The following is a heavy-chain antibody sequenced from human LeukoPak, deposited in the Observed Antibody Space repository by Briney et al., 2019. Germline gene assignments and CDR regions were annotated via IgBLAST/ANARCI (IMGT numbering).Heavy chain of an antibody. D-gene: IGHD6-19*01. CDR1: GGSFSGYY. CDR2: INHSGST. V-gene: IGHV4-34*01. Sequence: SETLSLTCAVYGGSFSGYYWSWIRQPPGKGLEWIGEINHSGSTNYNPSFKSRVTISVDTSKNQFSLKLSSVTAADTAVYYCARGYNGMGAVAGVFDYWGQGTLVIVSS. J-gene: IGHJ4*02. CDR3: ARGYNGMGAVAGVFDY.